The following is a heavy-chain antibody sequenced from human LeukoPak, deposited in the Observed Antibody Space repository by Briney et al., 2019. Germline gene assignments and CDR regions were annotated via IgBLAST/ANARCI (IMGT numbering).Heavy chain of an antibody. CDR3: ARCSTPHWIFDACDI. D-gene: IGHD1-1*01. CDR1: GYTFTGHY. V-gene: IGHV1-2*02. J-gene: IGHJ3*02. Sequence: GASVKVSCKASGYTFTGHYMHWVRQAPGQGPEWMGWINPNSGGTNYAQKFQGRVTMTRDTSISTAYMELSGLRSDDTAVYYCARCSTPHWIFDACDIWGQGTMVTVSS. CDR2: INPNSGGT.